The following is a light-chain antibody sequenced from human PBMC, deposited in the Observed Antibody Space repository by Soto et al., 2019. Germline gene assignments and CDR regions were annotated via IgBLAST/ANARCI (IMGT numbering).Light chain of an antibody. CDR2: GAS. J-gene: IGKJ5*01. Sequence: EIVLTQSPVTLSLSPGERATLSCRASQSVSSNYLAWYQQKPGQAPRVLICGASSRTTGIPDRFSGSGSGTDFTLTISSQQSEDFAVYYCQQYQNWPPITFGQGTRLAIK. CDR1: QSVSSNY. CDR3: QQYQNWPPIT. V-gene: IGKV3-20*01.